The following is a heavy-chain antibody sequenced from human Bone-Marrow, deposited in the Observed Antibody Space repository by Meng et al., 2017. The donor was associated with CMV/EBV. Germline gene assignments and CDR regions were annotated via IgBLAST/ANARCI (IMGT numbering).Heavy chain of an antibody. CDR3: ARGVAAGRDY. CDR2: INGDGTST. CDR1: GFTFSSYW. V-gene: IGHV3-74*01. D-gene: IGHD6-13*01. Sequence: GGSLRLSCTASGFTFSSYWMHWVRQAPGKGLVWVSRINGDGTSTSYADSVKGRFTISRDNAKNTLYLQMNSLRAEDTAVYYCARGVAAGRDYWGQGMLVTVSS. J-gene: IGHJ4*02.